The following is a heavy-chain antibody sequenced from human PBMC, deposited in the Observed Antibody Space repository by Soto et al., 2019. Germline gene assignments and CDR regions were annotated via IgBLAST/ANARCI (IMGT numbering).Heavy chain of an antibody. CDR2: ISTSGSST. V-gene: IGHV3-23*05. Sequence: EVQLLESGGELVQPGGSLRLSCAASGFSFSDFAMTWVRQAPGKGLEWVALISTSGSSTLYADSMKGRFTISRDNSKNALYLQMNRLGADDTALYYCARVAAFKWNNAFDFWGQGTMVVVSS. CDR1: GFSFSDFA. D-gene: IGHD1-1*01. CDR3: ARVAAFKWNNAFDF. J-gene: IGHJ3*01.